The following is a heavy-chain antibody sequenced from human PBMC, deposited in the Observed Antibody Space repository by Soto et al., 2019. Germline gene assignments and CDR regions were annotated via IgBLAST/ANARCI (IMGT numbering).Heavy chain of an antibody. D-gene: IGHD1-20*01. CDR3: ARSRITGSTWTFDY. CDR2: IYPGDSDT. J-gene: IGHJ4*02. V-gene: IGHV5-51*01. Sequence: GESLKISCKGSGYSFTNYWIGWVRQMPGKGLGWMGIIYPGDSDTRYSPSFQGQVTISTDKSISTAYLQWSSLRASDSAMYYCARSRITGSTWTFDYWGQGTLVTVAS. CDR1: GYSFTNYW.